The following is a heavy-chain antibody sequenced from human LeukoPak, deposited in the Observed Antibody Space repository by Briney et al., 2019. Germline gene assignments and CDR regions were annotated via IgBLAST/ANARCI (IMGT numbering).Heavy chain of an antibody. CDR2: IRYDGSNK. CDR1: GLRFRCLC. Sequence: GSPRLSCVVSGLRFRCLCMPWVRPAPGKGLEWVAFIRYDGSNKYYADSVKGRFTISRDNSKNTLYLQMNSLRVEDTAVYYCAKDATGYEFDYWGQGTLVTVSS. CDR3: AKDATGYEFDY. J-gene: IGHJ4*02. D-gene: IGHD5-12*01. V-gene: IGHV3-30*02.